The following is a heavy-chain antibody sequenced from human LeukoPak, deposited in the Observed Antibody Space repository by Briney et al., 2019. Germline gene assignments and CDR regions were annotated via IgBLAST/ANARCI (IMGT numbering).Heavy chain of an antibody. Sequence: GGSLRLSCAASGFSFSNYAMSWVRQAPGKGLEWVSAISGRGANTYADSVKGRFTISRDNSKNTLYLQMNSLRAEDTAVYYCAKRLTSWELNFDPWGQGTLVTVSS. V-gene: IGHV3-23*01. D-gene: IGHD1-26*01. J-gene: IGHJ5*02. CDR2: ISGRGANT. CDR1: GFSFSNYA. CDR3: AKRLTSWELNFDP.